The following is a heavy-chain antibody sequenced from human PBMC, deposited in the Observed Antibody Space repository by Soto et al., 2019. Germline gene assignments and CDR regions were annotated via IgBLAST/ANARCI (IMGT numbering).Heavy chain of an antibody. CDR2: IYYSGST. J-gene: IGHJ5*02. CDR3: ARPRDCSSTSCYGALDP. Sequence: SGPTLVNPTETLTLTCTVSGFSLSNARMGVSWIRQPPGKGLEWIGYIYYSGSTNYNPSLKSRVTISVDTSKNQFSLKLSSVTAADTAVYYCARPRDCSSTSCYGALDPWGQGTLVTVS. D-gene: IGHD2-2*01. CDR1: GFSLSNARMG. V-gene: IGHV4-61*01.